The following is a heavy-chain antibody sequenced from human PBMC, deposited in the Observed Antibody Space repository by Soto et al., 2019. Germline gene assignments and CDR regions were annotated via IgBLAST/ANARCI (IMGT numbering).Heavy chain of an antibody. Sequence: EVQVLESGGGLVQPGGSLRLSCVASGFTFSDFAMSWVRQAPGKGLEGVSSISGSGGTIYYADSVKGRFTISRDNSNTTLYLQMHSLRADDTAVYFCAKLRGSGWYFHYWGQGTLVAVSS. CDR1: GFTFSDFA. CDR2: ISGSGGTI. CDR3: AKLRGSGWYFHY. D-gene: IGHD6-19*01. J-gene: IGHJ4*02. V-gene: IGHV3-23*01.